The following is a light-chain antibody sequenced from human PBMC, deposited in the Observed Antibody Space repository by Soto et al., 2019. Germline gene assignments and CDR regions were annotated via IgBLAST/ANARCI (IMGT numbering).Light chain of an antibody. CDR2: EVS. Sequence: QSVLTQPASVSGSPGQSITISCTGTSSDVGGYNYVSWYQQHPGKAPKLMIYEVSNRPSGVSNRFAGSKSGNTASLTISGLQAEDEAEYYCSSYTGSSTPYVFGTGTKLTVL. J-gene: IGLJ1*01. CDR1: SSDVGGYNY. CDR3: SSYTGSSTPYV. V-gene: IGLV2-14*01.